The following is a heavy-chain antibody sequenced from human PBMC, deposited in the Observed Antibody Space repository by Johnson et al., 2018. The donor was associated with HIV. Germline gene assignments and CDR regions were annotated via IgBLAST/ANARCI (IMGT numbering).Heavy chain of an antibody. V-gene: IGHV3-7*05. J-gene: IGHJ3*02. D-gene: IGHD3-22*01. CDR1: EFTLSYYW. CDR2: IKEDGSEE. Sequence: VQLVESGGGMVQQGGSLRLSCVASEFTLSYYWMAWVRQVPGKGLEWVANIKEDGSEEYYVDSTEGLFTISRDNAKNLLYLQMDRLRAADTAIYYCARDGIYSSPWDAFDIWGQGTMVTVSS. CDR3: ARDGIYSSPWDAFDI.